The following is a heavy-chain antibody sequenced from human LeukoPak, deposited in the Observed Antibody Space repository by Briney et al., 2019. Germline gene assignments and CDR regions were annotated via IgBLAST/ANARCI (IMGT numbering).Heavy chain of an antibody. D-gene: IGHD3-10*01. CDR1: GFAVSSNY. Sequence: GGSLRLSCAVSGFAVSSNYMNWVRQAPGKGLEWVSVLYPDGRTYYADSVKGRFTISRDVSKNTLFLQMTSLRAEDTAVYYCAKAKGWYGEGYFDYWGQGTLVTVSS. V-gene: IGHV3-53*01. CDR3: AKAKGWYGEGYFDY. J-gene: IGHJ4*02. CDR2: LYPDGRT.